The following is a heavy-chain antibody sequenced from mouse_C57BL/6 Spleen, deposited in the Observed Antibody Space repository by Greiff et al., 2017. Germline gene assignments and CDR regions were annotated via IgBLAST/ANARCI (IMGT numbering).Heavy chain of an antibody. D-gene: IGHD5-1*01. CDR2: ISDGGSYT. Sequence: EVQLVESGGGLVKPGGSLKLSCAASGFTFSSYAMSWVRQTPEKRLEWVATISDGGSYTYYPDNVKGRFTISRDNAKNNLYLQMSHLKSEDTAMYYCARGVSYPYAMDYWGQGTSVTVSS. CDR3: ARGVSYPYAMDY. V-gene: IGHV5-4*01. J-gene: IGHJ4*01. CDR1: GFTFSSYA.